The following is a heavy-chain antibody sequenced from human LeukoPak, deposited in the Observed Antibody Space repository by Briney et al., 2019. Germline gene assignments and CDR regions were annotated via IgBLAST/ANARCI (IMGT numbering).Heavy chain of an antibody. V-gene: IGHV4-39*07. J-gene: IGHJ4*02. CDR1: GGSISSSSYY. Sequence: SETLSLTCAVSGGSISSSSYYWGWIRQPPGKGLEWIGTIYYSGSTYYNPSLKSRVTISVDTSKNQFSLKLSSVTAADTAVYYCARVPTVTFFDYWGQGTLVTVSS. CDR2: IYYSGST. D-gene: IGHD4-17*01. CDR3: ARVPTVTFFDY.